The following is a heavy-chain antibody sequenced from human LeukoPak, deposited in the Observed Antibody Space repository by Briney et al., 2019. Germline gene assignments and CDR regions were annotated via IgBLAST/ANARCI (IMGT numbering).Heavy chain of an antibody. D-gene: IGHD4-17*01. CDR3: ARALPRGAGDYKN. CDR1: GFTFSSYA. CDR2: ISYDGTNK. J-gene: IGHJ4*02. Sequence: PGGSLRLSCAASGFTFSSYAMHWVRQAPGKGLEWVAVISYDGTNKYYADSVKGRFTISRDNSKNTRYLQMNSLRAEDTAVYYCARALPRGAGDYKNWGQGTLVTVSS. V-gene: IGHV3-30*04.